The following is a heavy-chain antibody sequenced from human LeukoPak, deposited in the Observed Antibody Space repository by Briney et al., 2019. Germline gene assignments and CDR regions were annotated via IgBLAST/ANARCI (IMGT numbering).Heavy chain of an antibody. J-gene: IGHJ4*02. CDR1: GFTFSSYA. V-gene: IGHV3-23*01. D-gene: IGHD6-19*01. CDR2: ISGSGGST. CDR3: AKVIAVAGIVHDY. Sequence: GGSLRLSCAASGFTFSSYAMSWVRQAPGKGLEWGSAISGSGGSTYYADSVKGRFTISRDNSKNTLYLQMNSLRAEDTAVYYCAKVIAVAGIVHDYWGQGTLVTVSS.